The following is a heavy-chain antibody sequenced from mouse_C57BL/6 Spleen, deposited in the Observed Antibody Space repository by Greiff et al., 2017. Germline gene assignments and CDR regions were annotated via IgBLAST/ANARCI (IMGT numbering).Heavy chain of an antibody. V-gene: IGHV1-78*01. CDR3: ARSSYYGYDGFAY. CDR2: IYPRDGST. Sequence: QVQLQQPGAELVKPGASVKMSCKVSGYTFTDHTIHWMKQRPEQGLEWIGYIYPRDGSTKYNEKFKGKATLTADKSSSTAYMQLNSLTSEDSAVYFCARSSYYGYDGFAYWGQGTLVTVSA. J-gene: IGHJ3*01. D-gene: IGHD2-9*01. CDR1: GYTFTDHT.